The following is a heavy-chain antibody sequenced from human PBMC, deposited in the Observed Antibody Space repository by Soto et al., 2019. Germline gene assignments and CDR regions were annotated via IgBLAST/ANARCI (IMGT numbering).Heavy chain of an antibody. CDR2: ISHSGST. CDR1: GGSFSGYY. D-gene: IGHD3-10*01. V-gene: IGHV4-34*01. Sequence: SETLSLTCAVYGGSFSGYYWSWIRQPPGKGLEWIGEISHSGSTNYNPSLKSRVTISVDTSKNQFSLKLSSVTAADTAVYFRARRHGLDIDAYYWGQGILVTVSS. J-gene: IGHJ4*02. CDR3: ARRHGLDIDAYY.